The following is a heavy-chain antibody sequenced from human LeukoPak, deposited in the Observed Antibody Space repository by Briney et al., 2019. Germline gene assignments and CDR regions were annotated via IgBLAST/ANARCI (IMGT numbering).Heavy chain of an antibody. D-gene: IGHD6-19*01. CDR1: GFTVSSNY. CDR2: IYSGGST. CDR3: AKDGYSSGWYRGPTYFDY. Sequence: GGSLRLSCAASGFTVSSNYMSWVRQAPGKGLEWVSVIYSGGSTYYADSAKGRFTISRDNSKNTLYLQMNSLRAEDTAVYYCAKDGYSSGWYRGPTYFDYWGQGTLVTVSS. V-gene: IGHV3-53*01. J-gene: IGHJ4*02.